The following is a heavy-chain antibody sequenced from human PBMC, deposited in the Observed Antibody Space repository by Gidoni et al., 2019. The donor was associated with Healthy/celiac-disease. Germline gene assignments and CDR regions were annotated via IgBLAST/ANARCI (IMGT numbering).Heavy chain of an antibody. J-gene: IGHJ3*02. V-gene: IGHV3-13*01. CDR3: ARALADGYNKYDAFDI. CDR1: GFTFSSYD. CDR2: IGAAGDT. Sequence: EVQLVESGGVLVQPGGSLRLSCAASGFTFSSYDMHWVRQATGKGLGWVSAIGAAGDTYYPGYVKGRFNISRENAKNSLYLQMNSLRAEDTAVYYCARALADGYNKYDAFDIWGQGTMVTVSS. D-gene: IGHD5-12*01.